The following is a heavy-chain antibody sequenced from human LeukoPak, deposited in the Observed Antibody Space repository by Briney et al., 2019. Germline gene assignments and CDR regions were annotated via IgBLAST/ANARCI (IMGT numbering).Heavy chain of an antibody. Sequence: SETLSLTCTVSGDSISSSYWSWIRQPPGKGLEWIGYINYSGRTNYNPSPKSRVTISVDTSKSQFSLRLTSVTAADTAVYYCARHGYDTGSFLAHFDYWGQGTLVTVSS. CDR3: ARHGYDTGSFLAHFDY. CDR1: GDSISSSY. CDR2: INYSGRT. D-gene: IGHD2-8*02. V-gene: IGHV4-59*08. J-gene: IGHJ4*02.